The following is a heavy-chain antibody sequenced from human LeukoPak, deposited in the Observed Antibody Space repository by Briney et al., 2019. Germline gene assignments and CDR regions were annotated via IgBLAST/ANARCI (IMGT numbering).Heavy chain of an antibody. CDR3: ARSSSGWYSFDY. CDR2: VSRSGSST. J-gene: IGHJ4*02. V-gene: IGHV3-23*01. Sequence: GGSLTLSCAASGFTFTSYAMSWVRQAPGKGLEWVSGVSRSGSSTKYADNVKGRFIISGDNPKNTLYLQMNSLRAEDTAVYYCARSSSGWYSFDYWGQGTLVTVSS. D-gene: IGHD6-19*01. CDR1: GFTFTSYA.